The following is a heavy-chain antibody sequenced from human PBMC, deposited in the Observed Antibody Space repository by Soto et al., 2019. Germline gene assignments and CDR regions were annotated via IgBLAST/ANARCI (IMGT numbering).Heavy chain of an antibody. CDR3: AKDLAEQQLARRAPLYYYCMDV. Sequence: QXQLVESGGGVVQPGRSLRLXCAASGFTFRSYGMHWXXXAXGKGLXWXXXXXXXGSNKYYADSVKGRFTISRDNSKNTHYRQMNSLRAEDTAVYYCAKDLAEQQLARRAPLYYYCMDVWGQVTTVTVSS. D-gene: IGHD6-13*01. CDR1: GFTFRSYG. CDR2: XXXXGSNK. J-gene: IGHJ6*02. V-gene: IGHV3-30*18.